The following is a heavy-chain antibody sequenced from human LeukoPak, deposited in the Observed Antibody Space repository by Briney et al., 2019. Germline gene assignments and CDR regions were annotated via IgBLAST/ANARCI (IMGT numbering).Heavy chain of an antibody. D-gene: IGHD4-17*01. Sequence: ASVKVSCKASGYTFTSYDINRVRQATGQGLEWMGWMNPNSGNTGYAQKFQGRVTMTRNTSISTAYMELSSLRSEDTAVYYCARGDYGLYGMDVWGQGTTVTVYS. CDR2: MNPNSGNT. J-gene: IGHJ6*02. CDR1: GYTFTSYD. V-gene: IGHV1-8*01. CDR3: ARGDYGLYGMDV.